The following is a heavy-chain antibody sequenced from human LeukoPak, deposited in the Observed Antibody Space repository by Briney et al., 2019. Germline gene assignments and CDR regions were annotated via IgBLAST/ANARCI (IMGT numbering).Heavy chain of an antibody. CDR2: LSINGGST. Sequence: GGSLTLSCSASGTAFRTYAMHWLRQPPGKGLYYVSALSINGGSTYYADSVRGRFTISRDNSKNTLYLQMSSLRPDDTAVYYCVRTYDENPLGWFDPWGQGTLVSVSS. J-gene: IGHJ5*02. V-gene: IGHV3-64D*06. CDR3: VRTYDENPLGWFDP. CDR1: GTAFRTYA. D-gene: IGHD5-12*01.